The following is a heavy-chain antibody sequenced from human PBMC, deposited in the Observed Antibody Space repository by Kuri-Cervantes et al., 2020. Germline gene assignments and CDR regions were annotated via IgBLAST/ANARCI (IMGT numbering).Heavy chain of an antibody. D-gene: IGHD3-3*01. CDR3: ARGQGAISALLDI. Sequence: SETLSLTCTVSGGSISSGGYFWSWMRQHQGKGLEWIGYIYYSGSTYYNPSLKSRVTISVDTSKNQFSLKVNSVTAAATAVYYCARGQGAISALLDIWGQGTTGTVSS. J-gene: IGHJ6*02. CDR1: GGSISSGGYF. V-gene: IGHV4-31*03. CDR2: IYYSGST.